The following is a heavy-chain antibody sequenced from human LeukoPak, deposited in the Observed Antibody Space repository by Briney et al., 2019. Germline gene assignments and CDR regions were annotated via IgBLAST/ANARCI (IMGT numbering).Heavy chain of an antibody. CDR2: ISGSGGST. CDR3: AKGQVYYDSSGYHPRAFDI. CDR1: GFTFSSYG. D-gene: IGHD3-22*01. Sequence: GGTLRLSCAASGFTFSSYGMSWVRQAPGKGLEWVSGISGSGGSTYYADSVKGRFTISRDNSKNTLYLQMNSLRAEDTAVYYCAKGQVYYDSSGYHPRAFDIWGQGTMVTVSS. V-gene: IGHV3-23*01. J-gene: IGHJ3*02.